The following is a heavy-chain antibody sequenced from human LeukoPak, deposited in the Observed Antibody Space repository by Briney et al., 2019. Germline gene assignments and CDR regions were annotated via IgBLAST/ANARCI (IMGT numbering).Heavy chain of an antibody. CDR2: MNPNSGNT. D-gene: IGHD6-13*01. V-gene: IGHV1-8*01. Sequence: ASVKVSCKASGYTFTSYDINWVRQATGQGLEWMGWMNPNSGNTGYAQKFQGRVAMTRNTSISTAYMELSSLRSEDTAVYYCARYSSSWYYDGMDVWGQGTTVTVSS. CDR3: ARYSSSWYYDGMDV. J-gene: IGHJ6*02. CDR1: GYTFTSYD.